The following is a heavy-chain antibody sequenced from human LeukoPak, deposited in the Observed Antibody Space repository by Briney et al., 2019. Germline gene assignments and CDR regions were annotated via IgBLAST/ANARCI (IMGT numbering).Heavy chain of an antibody. D-gene: IGHD1-26*01. J-gene: IGHJ4*02. Sequence: PSETLSLTCAVYGGSFSGYYWSWIRQPPGKGLEWIGEINHSGSTNYNPSLKSRVTISVDTSKNQFSLKLSSVTAADTAVYHCASRIVGATKREPYYFDYWGQGTLVTVSS. CDR1: GGSFSGYY. CDR2: INHSGST. CDR3: ASRIVGATKREPYYFDY. V-gene: IGHV4-34*01.